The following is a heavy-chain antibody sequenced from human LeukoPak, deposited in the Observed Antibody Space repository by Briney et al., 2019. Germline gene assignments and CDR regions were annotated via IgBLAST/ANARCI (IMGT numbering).Heavy chain of an antibody. D-gene: IGHD3-10*01. J-gene: IGHJ5*02. CDR1: GGSISSSSYY. CDR3: ARGFGSGNYYYGWFDP. V-gene: IGHV4-39*07. Sequence: SETLSLTCTVSGGSISSSSYYWGWMRQPPGKGLEWIGSIYFSGTTYYNPSLQSRVTISVDTAKNQFSLKVTSVTAADTAAYYCARGFGSGNYYYGWFDPWGQGALVTVSS. CDR2: IYFSGTT.